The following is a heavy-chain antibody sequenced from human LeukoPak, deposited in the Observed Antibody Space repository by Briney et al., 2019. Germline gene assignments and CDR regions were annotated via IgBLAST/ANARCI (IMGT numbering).Heavy chain of an antibody. CDR2: ISGSGGST. V-gene: IGHV3-23*01. CDR1: GFTFSSYA. CDR3: AKGSYYDSSGSFYFDY. Sequence: PGGSLRLSCAASGFTFSSYAMSWVGQAPGKGLEWVSAISGSGGSTYYADSVTGRFTISRDNSKNTLYLQMNSLRAEDTAVYYCAKGSYYDSSGSFYFDYWGQGTLVTVSS. J-gene: IGHJ4*02. D-gene: IGHD3-22*01.